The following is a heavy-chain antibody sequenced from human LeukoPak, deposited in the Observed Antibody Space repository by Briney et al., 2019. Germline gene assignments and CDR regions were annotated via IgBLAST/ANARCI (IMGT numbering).Heavy chain of an antibody. D-gene: IGHD3-22*01. CDR1: GFTFSSYG. Sequence: GGSLRLSCAASGFTFSSYGMHWVRQAPGKGLEWVAVIWYDGSNKYYADSVKGRFTISRDNSKNTLYLQMNSLRAEDTAVYYCARDSYYTDAFDIWGQGTMVTVSS. J-gene: IGHJ3*02. CDR3: ARDSYYTDAFDI. CDR2: IWYDGSNK. V-gene: IGHV3-33*01.